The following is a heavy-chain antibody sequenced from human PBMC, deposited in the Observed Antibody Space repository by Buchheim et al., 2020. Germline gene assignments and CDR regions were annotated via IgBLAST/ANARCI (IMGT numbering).Heavy chain of an antibody. CDR1: GGSISSSSYY. Sequence: QLQLQESGPGLVKPSETLSLTCTVSGGSISSSSYYWGWIRQPPGKGLEWIGSIYYSGSTYYNPSLKSRVTISVDKSKNQFSLKLSSVTAADTAVYYCARDPGYSSGWKTYYYGMDVWGQGTT. CDR2: IYYSGST. V-gene: IGHV4-39*02. CDR3: ARDPGYSSGWKTYYYGMDV. D-gene: IGHD6-19*01. J-gene: IGHJ6*02.